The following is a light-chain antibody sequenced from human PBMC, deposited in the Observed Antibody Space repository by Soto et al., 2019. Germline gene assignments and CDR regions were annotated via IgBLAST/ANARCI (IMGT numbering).Light chain of an antibody. V-gene: IGKV2-30*01. CDR1: QGLVYSDGNTF. CDR3: VQGTPWPWT. Sequence: DVVMTQSPLSLSVTLGQPASISCRSSQGLVYSDGNTFLNWFHQRPGQSPRRLIYQVSNRDSGVPDRFSGSGSCTDYILTISRVEAEEVGIYYCVQGTPWPWTFGHGTKVEIK. CDR2: QVS. J-gene: IGKJ1*01.